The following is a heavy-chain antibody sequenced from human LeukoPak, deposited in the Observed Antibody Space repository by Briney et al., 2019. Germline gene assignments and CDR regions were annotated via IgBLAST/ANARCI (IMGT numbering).Heavy chain of an antibody. V-gene: IGHV4-59*08. D-gene: IGHD3-10*01. Sequence: PSETLSLTCTVSGGSISSYYWSWIRQPPGKGLEWIGYIYYSGSTYYNPSLKSRVTISVDTSKNQFSLKLSSVTAADTAVYYCARHVGNSGSGSYLTYFDYWGQGTLVTVSS. CDR1: GGSISSYY. CDR3: ARHVGNSGSGSYLTYFDY. CDR2: IYYSGST. J-gene: IGHJ4*02.